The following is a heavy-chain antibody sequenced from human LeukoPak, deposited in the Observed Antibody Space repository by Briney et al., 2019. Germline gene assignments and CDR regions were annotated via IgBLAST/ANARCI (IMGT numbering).Heavy chain of an antibody. CDR1: GFTLINFG. Sequence: GGSLRLSCEGSGFTLINFGIQWVRQAPGKGLQWVAFIRSHGGDKYYEDSVKGRFIVSRDNSKKIVYLEVNSLTAEDTGVYYCVTWRLAQDFDHWGQGSLVIASS. CDR2: IRSHGGDK. J-gene: IGHJ4*02. D-gene: IGHD3-3*01. V-gene: IGHV3-30*02. CDR3: VTWRLAQDFDH.